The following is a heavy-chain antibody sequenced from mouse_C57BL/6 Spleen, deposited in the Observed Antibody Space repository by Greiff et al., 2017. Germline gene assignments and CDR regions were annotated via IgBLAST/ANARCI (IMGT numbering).Heavy chain of an antibody. CDR3: AKDGPYGNYEDYAMDY. D-gene: IGHD2-1*01. Sequence: DVHLVESGGDLVKPGGSLTLSCAASGFTFSSYGMSWVRQTPDKRLEWVATISSGGSYTYYPESVKGRFTISRANAKDTLYLQMSRQKSEDTAEYYGAKDGPYGNYEDYAMDYWGQGTSVTVSS. CDR1: GFTFSSYG. CDR2: ISSGGSYT. J-gene: IGHJ4*01. V-gene: IGHV5-6*01.